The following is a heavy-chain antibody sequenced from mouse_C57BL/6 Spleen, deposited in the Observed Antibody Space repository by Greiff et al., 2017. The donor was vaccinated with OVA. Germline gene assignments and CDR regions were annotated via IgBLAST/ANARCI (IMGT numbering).Heavy chain of an antibody. V-gene: IGHV1-55*01. J-gene: IGHJ2*01. D-gene: IGHD1-1*01. CDR2: IYPGSGST. CDR1: GYTFTSYW. Sequence: QLPGAELVKPGASVKMSCKASGYTFTSYWITWVKQRPGQGLEWIGDIYPGSGSTNYNEKFKSKATLTVDTSSSTAYMQLSSLTSEDSTVYYCARSGADYCGRNPPFDYWGQGTTLTVSS. CDR3: ARSGADYCGRNPPFDY.